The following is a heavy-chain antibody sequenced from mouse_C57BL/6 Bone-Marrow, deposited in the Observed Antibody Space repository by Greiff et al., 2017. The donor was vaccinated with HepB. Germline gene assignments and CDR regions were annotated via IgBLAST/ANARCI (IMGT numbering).Heavy chain of an antibody. CDR3: ARSGGWLLPFAY. Sequence: VQLQQSGPVLVKPGASVKMSCKASGYTFTDYYMNWVKQSHGKSLEWIGVINPYNGGTSYNQKFKGKATLTVDKSSSTAYMELNSLTSEDSAVYYCARSGGWLLPFAYWGQGTLITVSA. V-gene: IGHV1-19*01. D-gene: IGHD2-3*01. CDR2: INPYNGGT. J-gene: IGHJ3*01. CDR1: GYTFTDYY.